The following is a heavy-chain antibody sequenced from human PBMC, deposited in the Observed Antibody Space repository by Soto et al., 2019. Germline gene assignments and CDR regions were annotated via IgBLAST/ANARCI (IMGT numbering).Heavy chain of an antibody. CDR3: ARGRYGDDGTENWFDP. V-gene: IGHV4-34*01. D-gene: IGHD4-17*01. J-gene: IGHJ5*02. CDR1: GGSFSGYY. Sequence: SETLSLTCAVYGGSFSGYYWSWIRQPPGKGLEWIGEINHSGSTNYNPSLKSRVTISVDTSKNQFSLKLSSVTAADTAVYYCARGRYGDDGTENWFDPWGQGTLVTVSS. CDR2: INHSGST.